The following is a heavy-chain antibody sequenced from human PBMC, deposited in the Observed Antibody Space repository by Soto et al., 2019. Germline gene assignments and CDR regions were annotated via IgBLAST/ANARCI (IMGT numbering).Heavy chain of an antibody. CDR1: GFTFSNAW. CDR3: TTDLSLTTVPYYYYYGMDV. Sequence: KPGGSLRLSCAASGFTFSNAWMSWVRQAPGKGLEWVGRIKSKTDGGTTDYAAPVKGRFTISRDDSKNTLYLQMNSLKTEDTAVYYCTTDLSLTTVPYYYYYGMDVWGQGTTVTVSS. CDR2: IKSKTDGGTT. V-gene: IGHV3-15*01. D-gene: IGHD4-17*01. J-gene: IGHJ6*02.